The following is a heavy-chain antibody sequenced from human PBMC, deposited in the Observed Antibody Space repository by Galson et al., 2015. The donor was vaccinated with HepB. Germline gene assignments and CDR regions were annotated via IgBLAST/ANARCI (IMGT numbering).Heavy chain of an antibody. J-gene: IGHJ4*02. CDR2: IWYDGSNK. V-gene: IGHV3-33*01. Sequence: SLRLSCAASGFTFSSYGMHWVRQAPGKGLEWVAVIWYDGSNKYYADSVKGRFTISRDNSKNTLYLQVNSLRAEDTAVYYCARDSCGGDCYCMDYWGQGTLVTVSS. D-gene: IGHD2-21*01. CDR1: GFTFSSYG. CDR3: ARDSCGGDCYCMDY.